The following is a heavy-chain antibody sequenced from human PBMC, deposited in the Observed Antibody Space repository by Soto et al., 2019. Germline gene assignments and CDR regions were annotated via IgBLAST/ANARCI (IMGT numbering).Heavy chain of an antibody. CDR2: IWYDGSNK. V-gene: IGHV3-33*01. D-gene: IGHD5-18*01. J-gene: IGHJ4*02. CDR1: GFTFSSYG. Sequence: GSLRLSCAASGFTFSSYGMHWVRQAPGKGLEWVAVIWYDGSNKYYADSVKGRFTISRDNSKNTLYLQMNSLRAEDTAVYYCARAGSYGPFDYWGQGTLVTVSS. CDR3: ARAGSYGPFDY.